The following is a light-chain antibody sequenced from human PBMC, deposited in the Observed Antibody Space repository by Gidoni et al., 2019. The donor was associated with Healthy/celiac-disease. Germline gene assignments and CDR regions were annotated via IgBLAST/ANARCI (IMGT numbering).Light chain of an antibody. CDR1: QGIRND. Sequence: AIQMTQSPSSLSASVGDRVTITCRASQGIRNDLGWYQQKPGKAPKLLIYAASSLQSGVPSRISGRGSGTDFTLTISSLQPEDFATYYCLQDYNYPRTFGQGTKVEIK. J-gene: IGKJ1*01. CDR3: LQDYNYPRT. V-gene: IGKV1-6*01. CDR2: AAS.